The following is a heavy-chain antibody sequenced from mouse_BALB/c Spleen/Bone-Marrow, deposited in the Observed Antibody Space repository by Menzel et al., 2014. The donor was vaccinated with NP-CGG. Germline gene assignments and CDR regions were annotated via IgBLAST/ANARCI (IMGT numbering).Heavy chain of an antibody. CDR3: ARDINYDIYWYSDV. V-gene: IGHV7-3*02. CDR1: GFTFTDYY. Sequence: EVKVVESGGGLVQPGGSLRLSCATSGFTFTDYYMSWVRQPPGKALEWLGFIRNKANGYTTEYSASVKGRFTIPRDNSQSILYLQMNTLRAEDSATYYCARDINYDIYWYSDVWGAGTTVTVSS. D-gene: IGHD2-4*01. J-gene: IGHJ1*01. CDR2: IRNKANGYTT.